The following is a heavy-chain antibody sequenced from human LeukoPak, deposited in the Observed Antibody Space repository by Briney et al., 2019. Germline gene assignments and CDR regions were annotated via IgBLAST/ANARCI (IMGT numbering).Heavy chain of an antibody. V-gene: IGHV1-2*02. CDR3: ARDKNLIHYYYMDV. CDR2: FNPRSGGT. Sequence: ASVKVSCKASGYTFTFYYIHWVRLAPGQGLEWMGCFNPRSGGTTYAQTFQGRVAMTTDTSISTAYMELTRLTSDDTAVYFCARDKNLIHYYYMDVWGKGTTVTVSS. D-gene: IGHD3-22*01. CDR1: GYTFTFYY. J-gene: IGHJ6*03.